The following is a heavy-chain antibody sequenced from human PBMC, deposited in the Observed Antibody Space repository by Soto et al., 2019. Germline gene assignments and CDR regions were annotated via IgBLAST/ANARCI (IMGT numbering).Heavy chain of an antibody. CDR1: GFPFSIYT. CDR3: ARDVIVLYRTGMDV. Sequence: EEQLVESGGGLVQPGGSLRLSCEASGFPFSIYTMNWVRQAPGKGLEWVSYINSGSGTKYYADSVKGRFTISRDDAKKSLLLQMSSLRDEDTAVYYCARDVIVLYRTGMDVWGQGTTVTVSS. D-gene: IGHD2-2*01. V-gene: IGHV3-48*02. CDR2: INSGSGTK. J-gene: IGHJ6*02.